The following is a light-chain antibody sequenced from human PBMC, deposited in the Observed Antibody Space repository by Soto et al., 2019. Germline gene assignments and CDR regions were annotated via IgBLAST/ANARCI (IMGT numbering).Light chain of an antibody. CDR2: GNN. CDR1: TSNIGTNY. CDR3: AVWDDSLSGVV. V-gene: IGLV1-47*01. J-gene: IGLJ3*02. Sequence: QPVLTQPPSASGTPGQTATISSSGGTSNIGTNYVSWYQHLPGTAPKLLIYGNNQRPSGVPDRFSGSKSGTSASLAISGLRSDDEADYYCAVWDDSLSGVVFGGGTKLTVL.